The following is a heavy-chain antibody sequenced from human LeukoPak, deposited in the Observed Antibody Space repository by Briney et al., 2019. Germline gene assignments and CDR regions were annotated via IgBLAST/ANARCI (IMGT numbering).Heavy chain of an antibody. CDR3: TTVERWLLRSSPY. J-gene: IGHJ4*02. CDR2: IKTKTDGGTT. CDR1: GFSFSTYT. Sequence: PGGSLRLSCAASGFSFSTYTMSWVRQAPGKGLEWVGRIKTKTDGGTTDYAAPVKGRFTISRDDSKNTLYLQMNSLKTEDTAVYYCTTVERWLLRSSPYWGQGTLVTVSS. V-gene: IGHV3-15*01. D-gene: IGHD5-24*01.